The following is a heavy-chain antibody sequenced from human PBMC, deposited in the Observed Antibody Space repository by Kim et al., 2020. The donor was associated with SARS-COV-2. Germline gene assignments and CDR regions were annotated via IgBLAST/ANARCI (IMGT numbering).Heavy chain of an antibody. V-gene: IGHV3-30*02. J-gene: IGHJ5*02. Sequence: GRLTISRENSKNTLYLQMNSLRAEDTAVYYCAKDAGYRSGWYSSDNWFDPWGQGTLVTVSS. CDR3: AKDAGYRSGWYSSDNWFDP. D-gene: IGHD6-19*01.